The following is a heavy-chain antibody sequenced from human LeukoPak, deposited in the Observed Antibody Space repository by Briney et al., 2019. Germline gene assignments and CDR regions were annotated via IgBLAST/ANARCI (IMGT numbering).Heavy chain of an antibody. CDR3: ATYITMDAATDY. Sequence: ASVKVSCKASGYTFTSYDINWVRQATGQGLEWMGWMNPNSGNTGYAQKFQGRVTMTEDTSTDTAYMELSSLRSEDTAVYYCATYITMDAATDYWGQGTLLTVSS. CDR2: MNPNSGNT. J-gene: IGHJ4*02. CDR1: GYTFTSYD. V-gene: IGHV1-8*01. D-gene: IGHD3-10*01.